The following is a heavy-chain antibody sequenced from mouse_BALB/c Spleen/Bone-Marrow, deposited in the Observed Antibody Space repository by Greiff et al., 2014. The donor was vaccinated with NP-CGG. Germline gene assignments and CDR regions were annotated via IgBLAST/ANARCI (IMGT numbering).Heavy chain of an antibody. CDR2: IHPNSGNT. CDR3: ARSATATYFDF. Sequence: VQLQQSGSVLVRPGASVKLSCKASGYTFTSSWMHWAKQRPGQGLEWIGEIHPNSGNTNYNEKFKGKATLTVDTSSSTAYVDLSGLKSGNSAVYYCARSATATYFDFWGAGTTVTVSS. V-gene: IGHV1S130*01. D-gene: IGHD1-2*01. J-gene: IGHJ1*01. CDR1: GYTFTSSW.